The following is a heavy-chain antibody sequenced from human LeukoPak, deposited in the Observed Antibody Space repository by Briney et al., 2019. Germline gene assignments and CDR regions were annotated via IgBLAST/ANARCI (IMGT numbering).Heavy chain of an antibody. J-gene: IGHJ4*02. V-gene: IGHV3-33*01. CDR1: GFTFSSYG. CDR2: IWYDGSDK. Sequence: PGGSLRLSCEASGFTFSSYGMHWVRQAPGKGLEWVAVIWYDGSDKYYAGSVKGRFSISRDNSKNTLYLQMNSLRAEDTAVYYCARELPPVVNFYFDSWGQGTLVTVSS. CDR3: ARELPPVVNFYFDS. D-gene: IGHD3-22*01.